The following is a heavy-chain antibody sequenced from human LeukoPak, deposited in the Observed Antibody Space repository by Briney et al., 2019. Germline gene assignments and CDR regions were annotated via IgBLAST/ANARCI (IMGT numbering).Heavy chain of an antibody. CDR1: GFIFSSYW. CDR3: ARKLRGIAAAGTGDY. Sequence: GGSLRLSCAASGFIFSSYWMTWVRQAPGKGLEWVANIKQDGSEKYYVDSVKGRFTISRDNAKNALYLQMNSLRAEDTAVYYCARKLRGIAAAGTGDYWGQGTLVTVSS. V-gene: IGHV3-7*01. D-gene: IGHD6-13*01. J-gene: IGHJ4*02. CDR2: IKQDGSEK.